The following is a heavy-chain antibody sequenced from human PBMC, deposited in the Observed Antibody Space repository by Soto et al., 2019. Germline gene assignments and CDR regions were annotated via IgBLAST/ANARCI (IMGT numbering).Heavy chain of an antibody. J-gene: IGHJ6*02. D-gene: IGHD4-4*01. CDR3: ARDRSYSLAV. Sequence: EVQLVESGGGLLQPGGSLRLSCAVSGSTFRNDWMHWVRQAPGKGLVWVSHINSDGSSTNYADFVKGRFTSARENAKNTVYLQMNSLRAEDTAVHYCARDRSYSLAVWGQGTPVTVSS. CDR2: INSDGSST. CDR1: GSTFRNDW. V-gene: IGHV3-74*01.